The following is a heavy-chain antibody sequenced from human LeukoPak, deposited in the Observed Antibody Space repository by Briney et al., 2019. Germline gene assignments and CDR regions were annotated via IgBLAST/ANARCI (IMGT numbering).Heavy chain of an antibody. Sequence: YPSETLSLTCTVSGGSVSSGSYYWSWIRQPPGKGLEWIGYIYYSGSTNYNPSLKSRVTISVDTSKNQFSLKLSSVTAADTAVYYCARDHRQDAFDIWGQGTMVTVSS. CDR2: IYYSGST. V-gene: IGHV4-61*01. CDR3: ARDHRQDAFDI. J-gene: IGHJ3*02. CDR1: GGSVSSGSYY.